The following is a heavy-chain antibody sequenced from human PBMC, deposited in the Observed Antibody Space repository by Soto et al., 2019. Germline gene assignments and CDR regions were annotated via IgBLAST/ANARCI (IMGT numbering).Heavy chain of an antibody. CDR1: GSTFSSYG. D-gene: IGHD6-19*01. Sequence: GGSLRLSCAASGSTFSSYGMHWVRQAPGKGLEWVAVIWYDGSNKYYADSVKGRFTISRDNSKNTLYLQMNSLRAEDTAVYYCARGRIAVAVVEYFQHWGQGTLVTVSS. CDR2: IWYDGSNK. V-gene: IGHV3-33*08. J-gene: IGHJ1*01. CDR3: ARGRIAVAVVEYFQH.